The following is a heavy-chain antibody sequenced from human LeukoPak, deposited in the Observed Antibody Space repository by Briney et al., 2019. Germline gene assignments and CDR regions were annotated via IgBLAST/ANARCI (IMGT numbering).Heavy chain of an antibody. CDR2: ISYSGNT. Sequence: SETLSLTCTISGGSISNYYWTWIRQPPGKGLEWIGFISYSGNTNYNPSLKSRVTISLDTSKNQFSLKLISVTAADTAVYYCARGVGSGYTDYWGQGALVTVSS. J-gene: IGHJ4*02. CDR1: GGSISNYY. CDR3: ARGVGSGYTDY. V-gene: IGHV4-59*01. D-gene: IGHD3-22*01.